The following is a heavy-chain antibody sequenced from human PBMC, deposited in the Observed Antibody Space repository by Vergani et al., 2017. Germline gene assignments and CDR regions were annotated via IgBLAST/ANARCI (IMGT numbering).Heavy chain of an antibody. V-gene: IGHV4-61*02. CDR2: FYTGGGT. CDR3: ARDPLYSTTWPFLLLDMDV. CDR1: GGSISSGSYY. D-gene: IGHD6-13*01. J-gene: IGHJ6*04. Sequence: QVQLQESGPGLVRPSQTLSLTCTVSGGSISSGSYYWSWFRQPAGKGLEWIGRFYTGGGTSYNPSLKSRVTISVDTSKNQFSLQLSSVTAADTAVFYCARDPLYSTTWPFLLLDMDVWGEGTTVTVSS.